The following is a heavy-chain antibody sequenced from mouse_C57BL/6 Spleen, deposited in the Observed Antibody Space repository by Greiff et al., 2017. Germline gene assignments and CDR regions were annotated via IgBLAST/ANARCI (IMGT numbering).Heavy chain of an antibody. J-gene: IGHJ4*01. CDR2: ISNGGGST. CDR1: GFTFSDYY. Sequence: EVKLVESGGGLVKPGGSLKLSCAASGFTFSDYYMYWVRQTPEKRLEWVAYISNGGGSTYYPDTVKGRFTISRDNAKNTLYLQMSRLKSEDTAMYYCARHHAMDYWGQGTSVTVSS. V-gene: IGHV5-12*01. CDR3: ARHHAMDY.